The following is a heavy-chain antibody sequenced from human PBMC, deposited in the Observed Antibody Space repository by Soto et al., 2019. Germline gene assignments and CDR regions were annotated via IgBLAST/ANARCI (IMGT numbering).Heavy chain of an antibody. CDR3: ASVDLAAAPGNVGPSYCHCGKEV. D-gene: IGHD6-13*01. CDR1: GYTFTSYG. J-gene: IGHJ6*01. CDR2: ISAYNGNT. V-gene: IGHV1-18*01. Sequence: ASVKVSCKASGYTFTSYGISWVRQAPGQGLEWMGWISAYNGNTNYAQKLQGRVTMTTDTSTSTAYMELRSLRSDDTAVYYCASVDLAAAPGNVGPSYCHCGKEVWGKGTTGIV.